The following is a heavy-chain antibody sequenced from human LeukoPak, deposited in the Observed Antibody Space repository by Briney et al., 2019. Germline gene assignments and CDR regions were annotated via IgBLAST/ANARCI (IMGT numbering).Heavy chain of an antibody. J-gene: IGHJ4*02. D-gene: IGHD6-13*01. CDR3: ARLRAVTRSSSWLQVRRRFDY. CDR2: INHSGST. V-gene: IGHV4-34*01. CDR1: GGSFSGYY. Sequence: PSETLSLTCAVYGGSFSGYYWNWIRQPPGKGLEWIGEINHSGSTNYNPSLKSRVTISVDTSKNQFSLKLSSVTAADTAVYYCARLRAVTRSSSWLQVRRRFDYWGQGTPVTVSS.